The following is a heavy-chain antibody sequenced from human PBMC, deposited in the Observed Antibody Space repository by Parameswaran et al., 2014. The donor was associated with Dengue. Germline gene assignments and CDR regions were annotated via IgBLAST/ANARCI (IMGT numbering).Heavy chain of an antibody. J-gene: IGHJ3*02. CDR3: ARGGEYDILTGYPDDAFDI. V-gene: IGHV1-18*01. Sequence: SWVRQAPGQGLEWMGWISAYNGNTNYAQKLQGRVTMTTDTSTSTAYMELRSLRSDDTAVYYCARGGEYDILTGYPDDAFDIWGQGTMVTVSS. D-gene: IGHD3-9*01. CDR2: ISAYNGNT.